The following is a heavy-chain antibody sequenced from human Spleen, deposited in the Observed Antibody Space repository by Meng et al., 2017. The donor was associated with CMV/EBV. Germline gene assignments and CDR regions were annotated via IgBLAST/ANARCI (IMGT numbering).Heavy chain of an antibody. Sequence: GGSLRLSCAASGSGLTFRSYNMNWVRQAPGKGLEWVSSISSSSNYIYYADSVKGRFTISRDNAKNTLYLQMNSLRAEDTAVYYCAREWEAATSGGFDYWGQGTLVTVSS. CDR1: GSGLTFRSYN. CDR3: AREWEAATSGGFDY. D-gene: IGHD5-12*01. V-gene: IGHV3-21*01. CDR2: ISSSSNYI. J-gene: IGHJ4*02.